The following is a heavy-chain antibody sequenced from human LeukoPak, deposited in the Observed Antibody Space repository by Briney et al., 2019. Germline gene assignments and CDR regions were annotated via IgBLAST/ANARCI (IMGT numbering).Heavy chain of an antibody. CDR1: GFTFSSYA. V-gene: IGHV3-23*01. CDR2: ISGGST. Sequence: GGSLRLSCAASGFTFSSYAMSWVRQAPGKGLEWVSAISGGSTYYADSVKGRFTISRDNSKNTLYLQMNSLISEDTAVYYCARDYMAPTGNWFDPWGQGTLVTVSS. CDR3: ARDYMAPTGNWFDP. D-gene: IGHD1-1*01. J-gene: IGHJ5*02.